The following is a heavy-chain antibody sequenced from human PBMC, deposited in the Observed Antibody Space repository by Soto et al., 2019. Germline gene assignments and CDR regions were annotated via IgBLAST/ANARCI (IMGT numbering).Heavy chain of an antibody. D-gene: IGHD3-22*01. CDR1: GGSISSYY. Sequence: SETLSLTCTVSGGSISSYYWSWIRQPPGKGLEWIGYIYYSGSTNYNPSLKSRVTISVDTSKNQFSLKLSSVTAADTAVYYCARGGYDSSGYYYVLVDYWGQGTLVTVSS. J-gene: IGHJ4*02. V-gene: IGHV4-59*08. CDR2: IYYSGST. CDR3: ARGGYDSSGYYYVLVDY.